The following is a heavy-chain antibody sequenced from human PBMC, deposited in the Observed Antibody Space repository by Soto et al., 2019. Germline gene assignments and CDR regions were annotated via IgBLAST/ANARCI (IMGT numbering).Heavy chain of an antibody. CDR3: ARGARNYYYFDY. CDR2: IYTDGSRA. V-gene: IGHV3-74*01. CDR1: GFSFSSYW. D-gene: IGHD1-7*01. Sequence: EVQLVESGGGLVQPGGSLRLSCEASGFSFSSYWMHWVRQAPGKGLVWVSRIYTDGSRADYADSVKGRFTISRDNAKNTVYLRVNGLGAEDTAVYYCARGARNYYYFDYWGQGTLVTVSS. J-gene: IGHJ4*02.